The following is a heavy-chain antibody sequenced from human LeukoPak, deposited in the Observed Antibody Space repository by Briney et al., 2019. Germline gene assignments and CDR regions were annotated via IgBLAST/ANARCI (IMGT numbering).Heavy chain of an antibody. Sequence: NPSETLSLTCAVYGGSFSGYYWSWISRPPGKGLEWIGEINHSGSTNYNPSLKSRVTISVDTSKNQFSLKLSSVTAADTAVYYCARGLSAAPPGRYWGQGTLVTVSS. V-gene: IGHV4-34*01. CDR3: ARGLSAAPPGRY. J-gene: IGHJ4*02. D-gene: IGHD6-13*01. CDR2: INHSGST. CDR1: GGSFSGYY.